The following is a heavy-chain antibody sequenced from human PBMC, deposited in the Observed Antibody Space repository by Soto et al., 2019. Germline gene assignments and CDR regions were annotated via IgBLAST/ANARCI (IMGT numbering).Heavy chain of an antibody. V-gene: IGHV1-18*01. J-gene: IGHJ4*02. CDR2: ISAHSGNT. D-gene: IGHD1-1*01. CDR1: GYAFTTYG. Sequence: QVHLVQSGAEVKKPGASVKVSCKGSGYAFTTYGITWVRQAPGQGLEWRGWISAHSGNTNYAQKLQGRVTVTRDTSTSTAYMELRSLRSHDTAVYYCARGRYGDYWGQGALVTVSS. CDR3: ARGRYGDY.